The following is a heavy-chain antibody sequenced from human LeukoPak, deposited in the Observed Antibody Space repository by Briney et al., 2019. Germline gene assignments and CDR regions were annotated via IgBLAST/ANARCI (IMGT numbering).Heavy chain of an antibody. V-gene: IGHV3-43*02. J-gene: IGHJ4*02. CDR2: IRADGATT. CDR3: ARDNTGSYEY. CDR1: GFTFGDYD. D-gene: IGHD1-26*01. Sequence: GGSLRLSCAASGFTFGDYDMHWVRQAPGKGLEWVSLIRADGATTRYTDSVKGRFTTSRDNSKDSLYLQMNSLRTEDTALYYCARDNTGSYEYWGQGTLVTVSP.